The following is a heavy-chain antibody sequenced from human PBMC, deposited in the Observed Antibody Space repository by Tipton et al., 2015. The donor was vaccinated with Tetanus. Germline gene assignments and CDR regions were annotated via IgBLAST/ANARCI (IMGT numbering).Heavy chain of an antibody. J-gene: IGHJ6*02. CDR2: IFHSGST. CDR1: GDSMTKYY. V-gene: IGHV4-59*01. Sequence: TLSLTCTASGDSMTKYYWSWIRQPPGKGLEWISYIFHSGSTNYNPSLKSRVNISMDTSKNQISLKLTSVTAADTAVYYCVTNWGSVNYGLDVWGQGTTVTVSS. D-gene: IGHD7-27*01. CDR3: VTNWGSVNYGLDV.